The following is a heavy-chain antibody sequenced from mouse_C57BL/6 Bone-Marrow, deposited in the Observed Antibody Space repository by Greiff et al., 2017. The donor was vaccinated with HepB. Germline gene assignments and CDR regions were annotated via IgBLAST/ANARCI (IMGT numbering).Heavy chain of an antibody. J-gene: IGHJ2*01. CDR3: ASHYYGYY. V-gene: IGHV6-3*01. Sequence: EVKLMESGGGLVQPGGSMKLSCVASGFTFSNYWMNWVRQSPEKGLEWVAQIRLKSDNYATTYAESVKGRFTISSDDSKSSVYLQMNNLSAEDTGIYYCASHYYGYYWGQGTTLTVSS. D-gene: IGHD1-1*01. CDR2: IRLKSDNYAT. CDR1: GFTFSNYW.